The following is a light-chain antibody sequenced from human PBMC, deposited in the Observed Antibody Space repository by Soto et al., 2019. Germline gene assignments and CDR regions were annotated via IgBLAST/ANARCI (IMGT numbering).Light chain of an antibody. CDR1: QDISNN. CDR3: QQYDNLPIT. CDR2: DAS. V-gene: IGKV1-33*01. J-gene: IGKJ4*01. Sequence: DLQMTQSPSSLSASVGDRVTITCQASQDISNNLNWYQQKPGKAPKLLIYDASNLETGVPSRFSGSGSGTHFTFTISSLQPEDIATYDCQQYDNLPITFGGGTKVEIK.